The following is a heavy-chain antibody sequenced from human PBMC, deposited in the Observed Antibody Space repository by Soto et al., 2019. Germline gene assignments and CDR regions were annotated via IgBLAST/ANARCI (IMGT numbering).Heavy chain of an antibody. V-gene: IGHV3-23*01. J-gene: IGHJ4*02. D-gene: IGHD2-2*03. Sequence: GGSLRLSCGASGFTFSVYAMTWVRQAPGKGLEWASAISGNGGSTYYADPVKGRFTISRDNAKNTLYLQMNSLRAEDTALYYCVDPDFFDYWGQGTLVTVSS. CDR1: GFTFSVYA. CDR2: ISGNGGST. CDR3: VDPDFFDY.